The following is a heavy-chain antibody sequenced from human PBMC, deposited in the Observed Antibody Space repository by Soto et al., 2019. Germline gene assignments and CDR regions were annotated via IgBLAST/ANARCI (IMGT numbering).Heavy chain of an antibody. CDR2: ISYDGSNK. Sequence: QVQLVESGGGVVQPGRSLRLSCAASGFTFSSYGMHWVRQAPGKGLEWVVVISYDGSNKYYADSVKGRFTISRDNSKNTLYLQMNSLRAEDTAVYYCAEDLMTTGFDYWGQGTLVTVSS. V-gene: IGHV3-30*18. D-gene: IGHD4-4*01. J-gene: IGHJ4*02. CDR3: AEDLMTTGFDY. CDR1: GFTFSSYG.